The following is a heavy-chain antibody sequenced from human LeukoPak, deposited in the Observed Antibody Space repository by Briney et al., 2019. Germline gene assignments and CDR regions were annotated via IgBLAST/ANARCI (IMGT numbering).Heavy chain of an antibody. CDR1: GLTFSDYY. D-gene: IGHD5-12*01. Sequence: GGSLRLSCAASGLTFSDYYMNWVRQAPGKGLEWVSYISSSGRTTYYADSVKGRFTISRDNAKNPLYLQMNSLRAEDTAVYYCAKDSGYDWAYFDYWGQGTLVTVSS. J-gene: IGHJ4*02. CDR2: ISSSGRTT. V-gene: IGHV3-11*01. CDR3: AKDSGYDWAYFDY.